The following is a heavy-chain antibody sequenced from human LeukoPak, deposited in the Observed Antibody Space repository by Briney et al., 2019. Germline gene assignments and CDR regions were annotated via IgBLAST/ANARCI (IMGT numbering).Heavy chain of an antibody. CDR2: IWNDGSNK. CDR3: ARGLGYSYGYGIDY. J-gene: IGHJ4*02. D-gene: IGHD5-18*01. V-gene: IGHV3-33*01. Sequence: GGSLRLSCAASGFIFSSYAMHWVRQAPGKGPEWVAIIWNDGSNKYYAESVEGRFTISRDNSKNTLYLQMNSLRAEDTAVYSCARGLGYSYGYGIDYWGQGTLVIASS. CDR1: GFIFSSYA.